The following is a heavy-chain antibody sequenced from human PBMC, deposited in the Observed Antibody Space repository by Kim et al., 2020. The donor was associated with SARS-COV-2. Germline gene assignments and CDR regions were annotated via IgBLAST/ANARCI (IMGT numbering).Heavy chain of an antibody. CDR3: ARERAVPETYDYVWGSYRYYFDY. CDR2: IIPIFGTA. V-gene: IGHV1-69*13. D-gene: IGHD3-16*02. CDR1: GGTFSSYA. J-gene: IGHJ4*02. Sequence: SVKVSCKASGGTFSSYAISWVRQAPGQGLEWMGGIIPIFGTANYAQKFQGRVTITADESTSTAYMELSSLRSEDTAVYYCARERAVPETYDYVWGSYRYYFDYWGEGALGTVSS.